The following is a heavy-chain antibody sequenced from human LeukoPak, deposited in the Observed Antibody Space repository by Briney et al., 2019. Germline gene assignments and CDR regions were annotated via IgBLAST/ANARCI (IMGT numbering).Heavy chain of an antibody. J-gene: IGHJ5*02. CDR3: ARVRPGEVVAATLSWFDP. CDR1: GDSVSGNSAA. CDR2: TYYRSEWYN. V-gene: IGHV6-1*01. Sequence: SQTLSLTCAISGDSVSGNSAAWNWIRQSPSRGLEWLGRTYYRSEWYNDYAVSVKSRITIYPDTSKNQFSLKLSSVTAADTAVYYCARVRPGEVVAATLSWFDPWGQGTLVTVSS. D-gene: IGHD2-15*01.